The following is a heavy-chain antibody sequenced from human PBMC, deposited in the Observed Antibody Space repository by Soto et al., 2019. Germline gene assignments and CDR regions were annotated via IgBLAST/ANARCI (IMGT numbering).Heavy chain of an antibody. J-gene: IGHJ5*02. Sequence: QLQLLESGPGLVKASETLSLTCNVSGGSISTSRSYWAWIRQPPGKGLEWLANIFYSGSTYYNPSLASRVTVYVDTSNNEFSLKLRSVTAADTAVYYCARQPTTGDTDLWFDPWGQGTLVTVSS. CDR1: GGSISTSRSY. D-gene: IGHD2-21*02. CDR2: IFYSGST. CDR3: ARQPTTGDTDLWFDP. V-gene: IGHV4-39*01.